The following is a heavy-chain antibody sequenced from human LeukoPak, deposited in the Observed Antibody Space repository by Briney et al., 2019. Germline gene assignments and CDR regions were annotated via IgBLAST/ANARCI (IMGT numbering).Heavy chain of an antibody. CDR3: ARPRTPIVVVPYDAFDI. D-gene: IGHD3-22*01. V-gene: IGHV1-2*02. Sequence: ASVKVSFKASGYTFTGYYMHWVRQSPGQGLEWMGWINPNSGGTNYAQKFQGRVTITSDTSISTAYMELSRLISEDTAVYYCARPRTPIVVVPYDAFDIWGQGTMVTVSS. CDR1: GYTFTGYY. CDR2: INPNSGGT. J-gene: IGHJ3*02.